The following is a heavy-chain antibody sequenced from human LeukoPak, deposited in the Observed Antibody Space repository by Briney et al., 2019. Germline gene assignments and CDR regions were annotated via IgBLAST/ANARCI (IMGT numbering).Heavy chain of an antibody. J-gene: IGHJ4*02. D-gene: IGHD1-26*01. CDR2: INPNSGGT. CDR1: GYTFTGYY. V-gene: IGHV1-2*06. CDR3: ARPKSGTYNCFDY. Sequence: ASVKVSCKASGYTFTGYYMHWVRQAPGQGLEWMGRINPNSGGTNYAQKFQGRVTMTRDTSTSTVYMELSSLRSEDTAIFYCARPKSGTYNCFDYWGQGTLVTVSS.